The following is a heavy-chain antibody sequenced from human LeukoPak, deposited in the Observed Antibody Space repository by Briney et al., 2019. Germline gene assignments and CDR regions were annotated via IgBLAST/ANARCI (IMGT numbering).Heavy chain of an antibody. D-gene: IGHD3-10*01. CDR1: GYTFSGYS. CDR3: ARDWAHGSFDY. V-gene: IGHV1-46*01. Sequence: ASVTVPCKASGYTFSGYSMHWVRQAPGQGPEWMGMINPSSASATYAQKFQGSVTMTRDTSTTTLYMELSSLRSEDTAVYYCARDWAHGSFDYWGQGTPVIVSS. J-gene: IGHJ4*02. CDR2: INPSSASA.